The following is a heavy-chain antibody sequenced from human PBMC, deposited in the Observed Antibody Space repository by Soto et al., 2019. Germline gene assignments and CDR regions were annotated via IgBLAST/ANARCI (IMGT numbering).Heavy chain of an antibody. CDR3: ARSIAVAGPQPYYYYYYGMDV. CDR2: IYPGDSDT. Sequence: GESLKISCKGSGYSFTSYWIGWVRQMPGKGLEWMGIIYPGDSDTRYSPSFQGQVTISADKSISTAYLQWSSLKASDTAMYYCARSIAVAGPQPYYYYYYGMDVWGQGTTVTVSS. D-gene: IGHD6-19*01. CDR1: GYSFTSYW. J-gene: IGHJ6*02. V-gene: IGHV5-51*01.